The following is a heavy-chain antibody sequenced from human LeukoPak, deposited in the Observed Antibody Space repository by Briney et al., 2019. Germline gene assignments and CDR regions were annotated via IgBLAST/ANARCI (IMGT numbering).Heavy chain of an antibody. V-gene: IGHV1-8*01. CDR3: ARAIAAGGADY. J-gene: IGHJ4*02. D-gene: IGHD6-13*01. CDR2: MNPNSGNT. Sequence: GASVKVSCKASGYTFTSYVINWVRQATGQGLEWMGWMNPNSGNTGYAQKFQGGVTMTRNTSISTAYLELSSLRAGDTAVYDFARAIAAGGADYWGQGTLVTVSS. CDR1: GYTFTSYV.